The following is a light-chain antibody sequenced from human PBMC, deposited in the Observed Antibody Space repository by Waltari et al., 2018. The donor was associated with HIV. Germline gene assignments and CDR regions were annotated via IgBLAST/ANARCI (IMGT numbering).Light chain of an antibody. CDR3: QSYDSSLSGVV. V-gene: IGLV1-40*01. J-gene: IGLJ2*01. CDR1: NSHIGAGPN. Sequence: QSVLRQSPSVSGAPGPRVTISCPGSNSHIGAGPNVHWYQQLPGTAPKLLIYDNTNRPSGVPDRFSGSKSGTSTSLAIAGLQADDEADYYCQSYDSSLSGVVFGGGTRLTVL. CDR2: DNT.